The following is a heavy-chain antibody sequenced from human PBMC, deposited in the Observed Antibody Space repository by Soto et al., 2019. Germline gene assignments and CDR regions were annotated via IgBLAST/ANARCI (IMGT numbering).Heavy chain of an antibody. CDR3: ASAPLTPFDY. D-gene: IGHD7-27*01. CDR1: GFTFSSYW. Sequence: EVQLVESGGGLVQPGGSLRLSCAASGFTFSSYWMHWVRQAPGRGQVWVSRINSDGSSTSYADSVKGRFTISRDNAKNTLYLQMNSLRAEDTAVYYCASAPLTPFDYWGQGTLVTVSS. J-gene: IGHJ4*02. CDR2: INSDGSST. V-gene: IGHV3-74*01.